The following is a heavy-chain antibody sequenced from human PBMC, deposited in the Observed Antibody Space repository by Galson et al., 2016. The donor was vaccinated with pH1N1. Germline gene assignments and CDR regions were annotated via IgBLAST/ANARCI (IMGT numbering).Heavy chain of an antibody. Sequence: PALVKPTQTLTLTCTFSGFSLSTSGMCVSRIRQPPGKALEWLALIYWDDDKRYSPSLKSRLTITKDTSKNQVVLTMTNMDPLDTATYYCAHAEGGGYDSEGIFYYFYGMDVWGQGTTVTVSS. CDR2: IYWDDDK. D-gene: IGHD5-12*01. V-gene: IGHV2-5*08. J-gene: IGHJ6*02. CDR3: AHAEGGGYDSEGIFYYFYGMDV. CDR1: GFSLSTSGMC.